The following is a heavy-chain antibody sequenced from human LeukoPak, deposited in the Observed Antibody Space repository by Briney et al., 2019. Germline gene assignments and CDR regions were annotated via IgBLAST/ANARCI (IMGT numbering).Heavy chain of an antibody. V-gene: IGHV4-34*01. CDR1: GGSFSGYY. CDR2: INHSGST. D-gene: IGHD5-18*01. Sequence: SETLSLTCAVYGGSFSGYYWSWIRQPPGKGLEWIGEINHSGSTNYNPSLKSRVTISVDTSRNQFSLKLSSVTAADTAVYYCASGGDTAMVKRYSGYWGQGTLVTVSS. CDR3: ASGGDTAMVKRYSGY. J-gene: IGHJ4*02.